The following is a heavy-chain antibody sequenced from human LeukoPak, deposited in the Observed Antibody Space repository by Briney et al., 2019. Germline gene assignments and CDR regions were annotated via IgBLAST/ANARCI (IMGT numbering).Heavy chain of an antibody. CDR1: GFTFSSYA. CDR2: ISSNGGST. J-gene: IGHJ4*02. Sequence: GGSLRLSCAACGFTFSSYAMHCVRQAPGKGLEYVSAISSNGGSTYYANSVKGRFTISRDNSKNTLYLQMGSLRAEDMAVYYTTRTGYVSDDNGDYVLSYGLGYWGQGTLVTVSS. V-gene: IGHV3-64*01. CDR3: TRTGYVSDDNGDYVLSYGLGY. D-gene: IGHD4-17*01.